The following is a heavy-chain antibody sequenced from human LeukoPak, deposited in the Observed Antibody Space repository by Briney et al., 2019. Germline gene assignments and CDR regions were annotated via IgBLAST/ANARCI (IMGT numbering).Heavy chain of an antibody. V-gene: IGHV3-9*01. D-gene: IGHD3/OR15-3a*01. CDR2: ISWNSGSI. J-gene: IGHJ5*02. CDR3: AKDLIYVRFSCPWT. Sequence: GGSLRLSCAASGFTFDVYAMHWVRQAAGKGLEWVSGISWNSGSIGYADSVKSGSTISRDNTKNSLYLQMNSLRAEDTALYFCAKDLIYVRFSCPWTCGQGTLVTVSS. CDR1: GFTFDVYA.